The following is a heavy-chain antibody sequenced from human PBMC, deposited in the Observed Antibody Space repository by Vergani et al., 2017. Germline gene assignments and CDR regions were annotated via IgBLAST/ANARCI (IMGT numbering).Heavy chain of an antibody. V-gene: IGHV4-34*01. J-gene: IGHJ4*02. D-gene: IGHD6-6*01. CDR3: ARGRRGSSSG. Sequence: QVQLQQWGAGLLKPSETLSLTCAVYGGSFSGYYWSWIRQPPGKGLEWIGEINHSGSTNYNPSLKSRVTISVDTSKNQFSLKLSSVTAAETAVYYCARGRRGSSSGWGQGTLVTVSS. CDR2: INHSGST. CDR1: GGSFSGYY.